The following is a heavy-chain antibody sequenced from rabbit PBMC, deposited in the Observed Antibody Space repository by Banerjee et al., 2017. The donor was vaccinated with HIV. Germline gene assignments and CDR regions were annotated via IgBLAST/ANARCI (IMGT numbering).Heavy chain of an antibody. CDR3: ARGGL. CDR2: INTSSGNT. V-gene: IGHV1S45*01. J-gene: IGHJ6*01. Sequence: QEQLEESGGDLVKPEGSLTLTCTASGFSFSSNYWLCWVRQAPGKGLEWIACINTSSGNTVYATWAKGRFTITRSTSLNTVTLQMTSLTAADTATYFCARGGLWGPGTLVTVS. CDR1: GFSFSSNYW.